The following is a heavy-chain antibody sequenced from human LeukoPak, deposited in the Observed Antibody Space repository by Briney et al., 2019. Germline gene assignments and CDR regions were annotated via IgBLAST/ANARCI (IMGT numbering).Heavy chain of an antibody. Sequence: SETLSLTCAVSGYSISSGYYWGWIRQPPGKGLEWIGSIYHSGSTYYNPSLKSRVTISVDTSKNQFSLKLRSVTAADTAVYYCASSLTIFGVVIHYWGQGTLVTVSS. CDR2: IYHSGST. CDR3: ASSLTIFGVVIHY. J-gene: IGHJ4*02. CDR1: GYSISSGYY. D-gene: IGHD3-3*01. V-gene: IGHV4-38-2*01.